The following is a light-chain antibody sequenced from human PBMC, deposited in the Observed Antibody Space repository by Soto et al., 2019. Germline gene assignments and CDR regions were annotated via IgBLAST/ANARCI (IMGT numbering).Light chain of an antibody. CDR3: QQLKSYPLT. Sequence: DIQLTQSPSFLSASVGDRVTISCRASQGIGTYLAWYQQKVGQAPKLLIYAASTLQSGVPSRFSGSGSGTEFTLTISSLQPADFATYYCQQLKSYPLTFGGGTKVAI. J-gene: IGKJ4*01. CDR1: QGIGTY. V-gene: IGKV1-9*01. CDR2: AAS.